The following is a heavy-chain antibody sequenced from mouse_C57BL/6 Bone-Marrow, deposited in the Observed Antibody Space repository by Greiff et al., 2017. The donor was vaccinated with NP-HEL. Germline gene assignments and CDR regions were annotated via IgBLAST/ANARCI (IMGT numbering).Heavy chain of an antibody. D-gene: IGHD1-1*01. Sequence: VQLQQPGAELVRPGSSVKLSCKASGYTFTSYWMHWVKQRPIQGLEWIGNIDPSDSETHYNQKFKDKATLTVDKSSSTAYMQLSSLTSEDSAVYYCARDYGLLPPYWYFDVWGTGTTVTVSS. V-gene: IGHV1-52*01. J-gene: IGHJ1*03. CDR1: GYTFTSYW. CDR3: ARDYGLLPPYWYFDV. CDR2: IDPSDSET.